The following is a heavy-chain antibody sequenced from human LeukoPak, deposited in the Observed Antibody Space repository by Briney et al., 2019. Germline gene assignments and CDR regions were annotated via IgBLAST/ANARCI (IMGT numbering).Heavy chain of an antibody. CDR1: GFTFSNAW. CDR2: IKSKTDGGTT. V-gene: IGHV3-15*01. J-gene: IGHJ6*02. D-gene: IGHD2-2*01. CDR3: ASLLGYCSSTSCPSYYYYGMDV. Sequence: GGSLRLSCAASGFTFSNAWMSWVRQAPGKGLEWVGRIKSKTDGGTTDYAAPVKGRFTISRDDSKNTLYLQMNSLRAEDTAVYYCASLLGYCSSTSCPSYYYYGMDVWGQGTTVTVSS.